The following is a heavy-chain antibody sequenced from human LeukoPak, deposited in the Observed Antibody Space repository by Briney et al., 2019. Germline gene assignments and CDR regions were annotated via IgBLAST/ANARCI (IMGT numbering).Heavy chain of an antibody. CDR2: IKSKTDGGTT. CDR3: TIRWFGELFRDYFDY. D-gene: IGHD3-10*01. Sequence: PGGSLRLSCAASGFTFSNAWMNWVRQAPGKGLEWVGRIKSKTDGGTTDYAAPVKGRFTISRDDSKNTLSLQMNSLKIEDTAVYYCTIRWFGELFRDYFDYWGQGTLVTVSS. CDR1: GFTFSNAW. J-gene: IGHJ4*02. V-gene: IGHV3-15*07.